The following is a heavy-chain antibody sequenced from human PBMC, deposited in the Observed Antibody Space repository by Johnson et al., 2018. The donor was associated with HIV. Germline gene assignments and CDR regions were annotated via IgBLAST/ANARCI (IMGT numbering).Heavy chain of an antibody. CDR2: IYSGGST. J-gene: IGHJ3*02. D-gene: IGHD6-6*01. CDR3: AREYSSLSQGAFDI. V-gene: IGHV3-66*02. CDR1: GFTFSSYS. Sequence: VQLVESGGTLVQPGGSLRLSCAASGFTFSSYSMNWVRQAPGKGLEWVSVIYSGGSTYYADSVKGRFTISRDNSKNTLYLQMNSLRAEDTAVYYCAREYSSLSQGAFDIWGQGTMVTVSS.